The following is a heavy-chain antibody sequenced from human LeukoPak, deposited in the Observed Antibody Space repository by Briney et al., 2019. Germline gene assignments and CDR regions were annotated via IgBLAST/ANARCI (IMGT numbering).Heavy chain of an antibody. CDR2: INPNSGGT. J-gene: IGHJ3*02. CDR3: ARSDVGAILWAFDI. D-gene: IGHD1-26*01. Sequence: ASVKVSCKASGYXFTGYYMHWVRQAPGQGLEWMGWINPNSGGTNYAQKFQGRVTMTRDTSISTAYMELSRLRSDDTAVYYCARSDVGAILWAFDIWGQGTMVTVSS. CDR1: GYXFTGYY. V-gene: IGHV1-2*02.